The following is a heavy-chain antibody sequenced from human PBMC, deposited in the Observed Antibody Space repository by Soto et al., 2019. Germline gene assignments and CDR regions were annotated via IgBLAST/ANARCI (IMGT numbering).Heavy chain of an antibody. CDR1: GGSISSSSYY. CDR2: IYYSGST. CDR3: ARHGHITIFGVVPPGWFDP. V-gene: IGHV4-39*01. J-gene: IGHJ5*02. Sequence: SETLSLTCTVSGGSISSSSYYWGWIRQPPGKGLEWIGSIYYSGSTYYNPSLKSRVTISVDTSKNQFSLKLSSVTAADTAVYYCARHGHITIFGVVPPGWFDPWGQGTLVTVSS. D-gene: IGHD3-3*01.